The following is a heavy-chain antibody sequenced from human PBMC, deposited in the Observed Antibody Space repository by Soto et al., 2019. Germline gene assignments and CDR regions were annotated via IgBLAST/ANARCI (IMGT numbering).Heavy chain of an antibody. V-gene: IGHV4-4*02. CDR3: ARGLAAAGTGYYHGMDV. CDR1: GGSISSSNW. J-gene: IGHJ6*02. CDR2: IFNCGST. D-gene: IGHD6-13*01. Sequence: SETLSLTCAVSGGSISSSNWWSWVRQPPGKGLDWFGEIFNCGSTNYNPSLKSLFTISVDKSKNQFSLKLSFLTAADTALYYCARGLAAAGTGYYHGMDVWGQGTTVTVSS.